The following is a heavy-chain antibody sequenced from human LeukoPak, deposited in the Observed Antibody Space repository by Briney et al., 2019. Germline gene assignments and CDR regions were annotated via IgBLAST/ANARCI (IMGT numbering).Heavy chain of an antibody. D-gene: IGHD4-23*01. Sequence: GSSVKVSCKASGGTFSSYAISWVRQAPGQGLEWMGGIIPIFGTANYAQKFQGRVTITADESTSTAYMELSSLRSEDTAVYYCARALFDYGGNPDAFDIWGQGTMVTVSS. CDR3: ARALFDYGGNPDAFDI. CDR2: IIPIFGTA. V-gene: IGHV1-69*01. CDR1: GGTFSSYA. J-gene: IGHJ3*02.